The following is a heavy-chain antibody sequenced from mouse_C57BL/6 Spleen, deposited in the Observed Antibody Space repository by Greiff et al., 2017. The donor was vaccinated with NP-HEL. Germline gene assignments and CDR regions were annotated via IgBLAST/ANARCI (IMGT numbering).Heavy chain of an antibody. CDR3: ARRKDYSNYDWYFDV. V-gene: IGHV1-18*01. Sequence: VQLQQSGPELVKPGASVKIPCKASGYTFTDYNMDWVKQSHGKSLEWIGDINPNNGGTIYNQKFKGKATLTVDKSSSTAYMELRSLTSEDTAVYYCARRKDYSNYDWYFDVWGTGTTVTVSS. CDR1: GYTFTDYN. D-gene: IGHD2-5*01. J-gene: IGHJ1*03. CDR2: INPNNGGT.